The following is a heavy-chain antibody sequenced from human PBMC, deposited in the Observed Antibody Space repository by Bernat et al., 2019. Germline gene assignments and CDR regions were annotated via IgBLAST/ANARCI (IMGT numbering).Heavy chain of an antibody. V-gene: IGHV1-2*06. D-gene: IGHD2-15*01. Sequence: QVQLVQSGAEVKKPGASVKVSCKASGYTFTGYYMHWVRQAPGQGLEWMGRINPNSGGTNYGQRVQGRVHMTRDASSRTGYMVLSRLRSDDTAVYYCEPTQVDCSGGSCNPRHFDYRGQGALVTVSS. CDR1: GYTFTGYY. J-gene: IGHJ4*02. CDR2: INPNSGGT. CDR3: EPTQVDCSGGSCNPRHFDY.